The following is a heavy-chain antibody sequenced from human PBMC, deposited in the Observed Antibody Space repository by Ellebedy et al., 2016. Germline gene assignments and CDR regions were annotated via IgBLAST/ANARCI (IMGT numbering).Heavy chain of an antibody. J-gene: IGHJ4*02. CDR3: ARDPPGY. V-gene: IGHV3-21*01. Sequence: GESLKISFAASGFTFISYSMNWVRQAPGKGLEWVSSISSSSSYIYYADSVKGRFTISRDNAKNSLYLQMNSLRAEDTAVYYCARDPPGYWGQGTLVTVSS. CDR2: ISSSSSYI. CDR1: GFTFISYS.